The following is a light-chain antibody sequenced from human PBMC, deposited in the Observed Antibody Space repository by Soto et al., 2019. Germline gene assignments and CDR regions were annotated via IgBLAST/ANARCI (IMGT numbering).Light chain of an antibody. V-gene: IGLV1-44*01. CDR3: AAWDGSLNNVL. CDR1: GSSIGTNT. CDR2: GDN. J-gene: IGLJ2*01. Sequence: QSVLTQPPSASGTPGQRVTISCSGSGSSIGTNTVNWYRQLPGTAPKLLIYGDNQRPSGVPDRFSGSKSGTSASLAISGLQSEDEVDYYCAAWDGSLNNVLFGGGATVTVL.